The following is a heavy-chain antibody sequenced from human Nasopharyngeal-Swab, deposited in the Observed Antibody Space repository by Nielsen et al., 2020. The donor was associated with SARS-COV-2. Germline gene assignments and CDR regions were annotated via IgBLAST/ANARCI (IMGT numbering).Heavy chain of an antibody. D-gene: IGHD5-12*01. V-gene: IGHV3-23*01. CDR1: GFIFSSYA. Sequence: GESLKISCAASGFIFSSYAMNWVRQAPGGGLEWVSAISGGDDSTKYADSVKGRFTISRDNSKNTLDLQMNSLRAEDTAIYYCAKDRDSGDDSGEYYHYYGMDVWGQGTTVTVSS. J-gene: IGHJ6*02. CDR2: ISGGDDST. CDR3: AKDRDSGDDSGEYYHYYGMDV.